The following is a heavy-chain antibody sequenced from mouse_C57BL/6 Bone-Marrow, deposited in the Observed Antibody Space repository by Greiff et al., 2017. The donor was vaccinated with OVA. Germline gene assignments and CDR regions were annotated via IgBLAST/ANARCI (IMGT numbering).Heavy chain of an antibody. J-gene: IGHJ4*01. CDR1: GFTFSSYA. V-gene: IGHV5-4*01. Sequence: EVKVEESGGGLVKPGGSLKLSCAASGFTFSSYAMSWVRQTPEKRLEWVATISDGGSYTYYPDNVKGRFTISRDNAKNNLYLQMSHLKSEDTAMYYCARDEGGYYAMDYWGQGTSVTVSS. CDR2: ISDGGSYT. CDR3: ARDEGGYYAMDY.